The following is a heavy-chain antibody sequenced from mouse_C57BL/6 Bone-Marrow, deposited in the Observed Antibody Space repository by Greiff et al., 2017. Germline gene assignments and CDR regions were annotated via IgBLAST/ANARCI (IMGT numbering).Heavy chain of an antibody. CDR1: GFSLTSYG. CDR2: IWRGGST. Sequence: VQRVESGPGLVQPSQSLSITCTVSGFSLTSYGVHWVRQSPGKGLEWLGVIWRGGSTDYNAAFMSRLSITKDNSKSQVFFKMNSLQADDTAIYYCAKRALYGYFDVWGTGTTVTVSS. J-gene: IGHJ1*03. CDR3: AKRALYGYFDV. V-gene: IGHV2-5*01.